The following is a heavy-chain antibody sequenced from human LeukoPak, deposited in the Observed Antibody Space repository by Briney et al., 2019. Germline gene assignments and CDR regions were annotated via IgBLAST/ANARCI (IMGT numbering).Heavy chain of an antibody. CDR1: GGSIRTSY. Sequence: PSETLSLTCTVSGGSIRTSYWSWIRQSPGKRLEWIGYISYSGSTEYNPSLQSRLTISVDTSKNQFSLRLTSVTAADTAVYYCARDRGSSLYFDNWGQGTLVTVSS. J-gene: IGHJ4*02. CDR3: ARDRGSSLYFDN. CDR2: ISYSGST. D-gene: IGHD6-13*01. V-gene: IGHV4-59*01.